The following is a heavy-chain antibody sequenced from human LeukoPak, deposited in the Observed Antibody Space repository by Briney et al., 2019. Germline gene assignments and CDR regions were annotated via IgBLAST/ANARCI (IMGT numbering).Heavy chain of an antibody. J-gene: IGHJ4*02. V-gene: IGHV4-34*01. D-gene: IGHD3-10*01. CDR3: ARGVRGVITY. Sequence: PSETLSLTCAVYGGSFSGYYWSWIRQPPGKGLEWIGEINHSGSTNYNPSLKSRVTISVDTSKNQFSLKLSSVTAADTAVYYCARGVRGVITYWGQGTLVTVSS. CDR1: GGSFSGYY. CDR2: INHSGST.